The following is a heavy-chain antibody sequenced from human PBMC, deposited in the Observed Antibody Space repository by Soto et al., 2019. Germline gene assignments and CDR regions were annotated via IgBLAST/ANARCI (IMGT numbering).Heavy chain of an antibody. J-gene: IGHJ4*02. CDR1: GYTFTSYG. CDR2: ITAYNGNT. Sequence: EASVKVSCKASGYTFTSYGISWVRQAPGQGLEWMGWITAYNGNTNYAQKFQGRVTMTTDTSTRTAYMGLRSRRSDDTAIYYCATVFLLVITGGEAYYFDFWGQGTVVTVSS. D-gene: IGHD3-22*01. CDR3: ATVFLLVITGGEAYYFDF. V-gene: IGHV1-18*01.